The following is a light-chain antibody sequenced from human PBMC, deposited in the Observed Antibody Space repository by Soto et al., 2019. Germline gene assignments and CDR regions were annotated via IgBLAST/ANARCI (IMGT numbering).Light chain of an antibody. J-gene: IGKJ4*01. CDR1: QSVSSS. Sequence: EIALTQSPGTLSLSPCERATLSFSASQSVSSSLAWYQQKPGQAPRLLIHGASSRATGIPDRFSGSGSGTDFTLTISRLEPEDFAVYYCQQYGSSPPLTFGGGTKVDI. V-gene: IGKV3-20*01. CDR2: GAS. CDR3: QQYGSSPPLT.